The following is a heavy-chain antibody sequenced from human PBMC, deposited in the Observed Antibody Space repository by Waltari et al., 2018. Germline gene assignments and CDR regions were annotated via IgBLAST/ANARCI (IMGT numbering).Heavy chain of an antibody. J-gene: IGHJ5*02. CDR3: AREFLVGRIARGSNWFDP. V-gene: IGHV1-69*04. Sequence: QVTLTQSGAETQAPGSSVIVSCKVSGGKFSDFGVSWVRQAPGQGLEWMGRSIPLVGIENYDQTFQGRLTLSVDKSTGTAYMELRKLRSEDTAIYYCAREFLVGRIARGSNWFDPWGQGTQITVSS. CDR2: SIPLVGIE. CDR1: GGKFSDFG. D-gene: IGHD2-8*02.